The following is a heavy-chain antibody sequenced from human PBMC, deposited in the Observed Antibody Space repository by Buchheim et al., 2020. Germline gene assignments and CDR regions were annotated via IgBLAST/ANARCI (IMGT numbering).Heavy chain of an antibody. CDR3: ARAMVQGVTDFDY. J-gene: IGHJ4*02. Sequence: QVQLQESGPGLVKPSETLSLTCTVSGGSISSYYWSWIRQPPGKGLEWIGYIYYSGSTNYNPSLKSRVTISVDTSKNQFSLKLSSVTAADTAVYYCARAMVQGVTDFDYWGQGTL. V-gene: IGHV4-59*01. CDR2: IYYSGST. D-gene: IGHD3-10*01. CDR1: GGSISSYY.